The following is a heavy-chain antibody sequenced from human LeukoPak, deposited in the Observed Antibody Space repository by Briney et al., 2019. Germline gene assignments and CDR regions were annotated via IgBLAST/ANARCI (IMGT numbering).Heavy chain of an antibody. Sequence: EASVKVSCKASGYTFTSYDINWVRQATGQGLEWMGWMNPNSGNTGYAQKFQGRVTMTRNTSISTAYMELSSLRSEDTAVYYCARGLRGTPPRGYYFDYWGQGTLVTVSS. V-gene: IGHV1-8*01. J-gene: IGHJ4*02. CDR3: ARGLRGTPPRGYYFDY. D-gene: IGHD2-15*01. CDR1: GYTFTSYD. CDR2: MNPNSGNT.